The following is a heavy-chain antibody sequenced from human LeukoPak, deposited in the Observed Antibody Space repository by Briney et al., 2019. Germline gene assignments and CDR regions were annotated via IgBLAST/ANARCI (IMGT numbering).Heavy chain of an antibody. D-gene: IGHD3-10*01. CDR3: ARMRTAGNAFDI. CDR2: LSAYNGNT. J-gene: IGHJ3*02. Sequence: ASVKVSCKASGYTFTSYGISWVRQAPGQGLEWMGWLSAYNGNTNYAQKLQGRVTMTTDTSTSTAYMELRSLRSDDTAVYYCARMRTAGNAFDIWGQGTMVTVSS. CDR1: GYTFTSYG. V-gene: IGHV1-18*01.